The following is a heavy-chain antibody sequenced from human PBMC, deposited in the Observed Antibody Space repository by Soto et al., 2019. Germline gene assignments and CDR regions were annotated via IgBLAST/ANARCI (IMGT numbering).Heavy chain of an antibody. CDR1: GFTFSSYG. Sequence: GGSLRLSCAASGFTFSSYGMHWVRQAPGKGLEWVAVIWYDGSNKYYADSVKGRFTVSRDNAKNTLYLQMNSLRAEDTAVYYCARAVSGGTYYYGMDVWGQGTTVTVSS. CDR2: IWYDGSNK. V-gene: IGHV3-33*01. J-gene: IGHJ6*02. CDR3: ARAVSGGTYYYGMDV. D-gene: IGHD3-16*01.